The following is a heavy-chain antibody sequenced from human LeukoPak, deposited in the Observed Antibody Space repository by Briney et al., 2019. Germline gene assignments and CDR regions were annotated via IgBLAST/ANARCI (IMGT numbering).Heavy chain of an antibody. V-gene: IGHV3-30*18. Sequence: GRSLRLSCEASGFSFSTYGMHWVRQAPGKGLEWVAVIAYDGSEKYYVDSVKGRFTISRDNSKNTLYPQMNTLRVEDTAVYYCAKGDGSGSYHKFYYFDYWGQGTLVTVSS. CDR2: IAYDGSEK. CDR1: GFSFSTYG. J-gene: IGHJ4*02. D-gene: IGHD3-10*01. CDR3: AKGDGSGSYHKFYYFDY.